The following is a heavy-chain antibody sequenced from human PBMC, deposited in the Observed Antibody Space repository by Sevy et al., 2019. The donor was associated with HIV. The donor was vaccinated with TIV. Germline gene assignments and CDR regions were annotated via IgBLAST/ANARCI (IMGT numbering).Heavy chain of an antibody. Sequence: GGSLRLSCAASGLTFSSYAMHWIRQAPGKGLEWVAIISYDGSNKYYADSVKGRLTISRDNSKNTLYLQMNSLRAEDTAVYYCAREVAYYGSGTYHYGMDVWGQGTTVTVSS. J-gene: IGHJ6*02. CDR2: ISYDGSNK. CDR1: GLTFSSYA. V-gene: IGHV3-30-3*01. D-gene: IGHD3-10*01. CDR3: AREVAYYGSGTYHYGMDV.